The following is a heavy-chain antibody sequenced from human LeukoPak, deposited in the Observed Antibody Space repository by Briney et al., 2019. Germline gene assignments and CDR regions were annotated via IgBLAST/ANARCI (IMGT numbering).Heavy chain of an antibody. V-gene: IGHV3-74*01. CDR3: ARLSTMTTDY. D-gene: IGHD4-17*01. CDR1: GFTFSKNW. J-gene: IGHJ4*02. CDR2: IKSDGSTT. Sequence: GGSLRLSCAASGFTFSKNWMNWVRQAPGEGLVWVSGIKSDGSTTTCADSVKGRFTISRDNAKNTLYLQMNSLRAEDTAVYFCARLSTMTTDYWGQGTLVTVSS.